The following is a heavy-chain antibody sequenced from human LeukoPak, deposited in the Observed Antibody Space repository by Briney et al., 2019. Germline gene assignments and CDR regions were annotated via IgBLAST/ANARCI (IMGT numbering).Heavy chain of an antibody. D-gene: IGHD1-1*01. CDR3: ARALPPSVNTPWK. Sequence: PGGSLRLSCAASAFTFSSYWMHWVRQAPGKGLVWVSRISSDGSSTSYADSVKGRFTIFRDNAKNTLYLQMNSLGAEDTAVYYCARALPPSVNTPWKWGQGTQVTVPS. CDR1: AFTFSSYW. CDR2: ISSDGSST. V-gene: IGHV3-74*01. J-gene: IGHJ4*02.